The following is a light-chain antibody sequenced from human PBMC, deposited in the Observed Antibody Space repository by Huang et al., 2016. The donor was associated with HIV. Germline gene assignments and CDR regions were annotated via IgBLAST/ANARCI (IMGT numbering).Light chain of an antibody. J-gene: IGKJ2*01. CDR2: DAH. CDR1: QSVRNNY. Sequence: IVLTQSPATLSLSPGERATLTCGASQSVRNNYLAWDQQKPGLAPRLLIYDAHVRATGIPDRFSGSGTGTDVTLTISRLESEDFAMYYCQQYSTSSYTFGQGTKVDI. V-gene: IGKV3D-20*01. CDR3: QQYSTSSYT.